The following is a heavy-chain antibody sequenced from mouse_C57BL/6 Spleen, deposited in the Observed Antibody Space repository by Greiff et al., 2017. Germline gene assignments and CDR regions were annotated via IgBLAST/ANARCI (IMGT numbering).Heavy chain of an antibody. Sequence: QVQLQQSGAELVRPGTSVKVSCKASGYAFTNYLIEWVKQRPGQGLEWIGVINPGGGGTNYNEKFKGKETLTADKSSSTAYMQLSSLTSEDSAFXVCASALVCLRYFDVWGTGTTVTVSS. CDR3: ASALVCLRYFDV. V-gene: IGHV1-54*01. D-gene: IGHD2-1*01. CDR2: INPGGGGT. J-gene: IGHJ1*03. CDR1: GYAFTNYL.